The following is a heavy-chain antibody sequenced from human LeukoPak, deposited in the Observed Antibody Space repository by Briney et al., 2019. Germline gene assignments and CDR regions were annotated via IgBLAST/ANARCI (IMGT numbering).Heavy chain of an antibody. J-gene: IGHJ4*02. V-gene: IGHV3-49*03. Sequence: QSGGSLRLSCTASGFTFGDYAMSWLRQAPGKGLEWGGFIRSKAYGGTTEYAASVKGRFTISRDDSKSIAYPQMNSLKTEDTAVYYCTRDQASGPPGYSYGLDYWGQGTLVTVSS. D-gene: IGHD5-18*01. CDR1: GFTFGDYA. CDR3: TRDQASGPPGYSYGLDY. CDR2: IRSKAYGGTT.